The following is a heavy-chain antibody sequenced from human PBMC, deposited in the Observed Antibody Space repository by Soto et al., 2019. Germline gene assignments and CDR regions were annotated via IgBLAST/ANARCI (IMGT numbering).Heavy chain of an antibody. V-gene: IGHV1-69*02. CDR1: GGTFSSYT. J-gene: IGHJ4*02. Sequence: SVKVSCKASGGTFSSYTISWVRQAPGQGLEWMGRIIPILGIANYAQKFQGRVTITADKSTSTAYMELSSLRSEDTAVYYCARGAQEVRGVIIIRPYYFDYWGQGTLVTVSS. CDR2: IIPILGIA. CDR3: ARGAQEVRGVIIIRPYYFDY. D-gene: IGHD3-10*01.